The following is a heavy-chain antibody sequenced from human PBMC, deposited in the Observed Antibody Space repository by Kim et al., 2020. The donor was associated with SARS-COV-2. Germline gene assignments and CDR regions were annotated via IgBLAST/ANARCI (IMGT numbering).Heavy chain of an antibody. V-gene: IGHV3-7*01. Sequence: GSLRLSCVASGFIFNNYWMSWVRQAPGKGLEWVANMKPDGNEKYYVDSVKGRFTISRDNAKNSVYLQMNNLRSEDTAVYYCTRGRVPSYWGQGTLVTVSS. CDR2: MKPDGNEK. CDR3: TRGRVPSY. CDR1: GFIFNNYW. J-gene: IGHJ4*02.